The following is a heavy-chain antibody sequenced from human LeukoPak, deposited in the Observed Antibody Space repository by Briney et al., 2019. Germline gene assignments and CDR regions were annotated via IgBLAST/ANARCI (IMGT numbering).Heavy chain of an antibody. CDR1: GFTFSSYA. CDR2: ISGSGGST. J-gene: IGHJ4*02. D-gene: IGHD3-22*01. V-gene: IGHV3-23*01. CDR3: AIQQSYYYDSSGYYSFDY. Sequence: PGGSLRLSWAPSGFTFSSYAMSWVRQAPGKGLEWVSAISGSGGSTYYADCVKGRFTISRDNSKNTLYLQMNSLRAEDTAVYYCAIQQSYYYDSSGYYSFDYWGQGTLVTVSS.